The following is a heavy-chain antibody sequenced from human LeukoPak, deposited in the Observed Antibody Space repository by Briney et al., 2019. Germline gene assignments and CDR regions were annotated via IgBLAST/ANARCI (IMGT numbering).Heavy chain of an antibody. V-gene: IGHV4-61*02. CDR1: GDSISSGDYY. D-gene: IGHD3-10*01. CDR2: ISSSGST. Sequence: PSETLSLTCTVSGDSISSGDYYWNWIRQPAGKGLEWIGRISSSGSTNYNPSLKSRVTISLDTSKNQFSLKLSSVTAADTAVYYCARLSGRDYYFDYWGQGTLVTVSS. CDR3: ARLSGRDYYFDY. J-gene: IGHJ4*02.